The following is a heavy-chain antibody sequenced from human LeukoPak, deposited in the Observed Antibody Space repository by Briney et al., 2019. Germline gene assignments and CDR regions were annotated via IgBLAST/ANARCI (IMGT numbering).Heavy chain of an antibody. J-gene: IGHJ4*02. CDR2: ISDSGDNT. D-gene: IGHD3-3*01. Sequence: GGSLRLSCAASGFTFSSYGMSWVRQAPGKGLEWVSTISDSGDNTYYADSVKGRFTISRDNSKNTLYLQMNSLRAEDTAVYYCAKANSITIFGVISPVDYWGQGTLVTVSS. CDR1: GFTFSSYG. CDR3: AKANSITIFGVISPVDY. V-gene: IGHV3-23*01.